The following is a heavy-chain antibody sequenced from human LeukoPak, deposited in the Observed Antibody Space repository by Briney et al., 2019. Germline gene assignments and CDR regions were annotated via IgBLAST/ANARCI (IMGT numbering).Heavy chain of an antibody. D-gene: IGHD3-10*01. V-gene: IGHV3-30-3*01. CDR3: ARVLGDGLLWFGESFAGMDV. Sequence: GGSLRLSCAASGFTFSSYAMHWVRQAPGKGLEGVAVISYDGSNKYYAASVKGRFTISRDNSKNTLYLQMNSLRAEDTAVYYCARVLGDGLLWFGESFAGMDVWGQGTTVTVSS. J-gene: IGHJ6*02. CDR1: GFTFSSYA. CDR2: ISYDGSNK.